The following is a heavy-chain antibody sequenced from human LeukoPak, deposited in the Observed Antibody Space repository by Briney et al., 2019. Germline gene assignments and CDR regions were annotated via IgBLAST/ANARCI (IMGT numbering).Heavy chain of an antibody. CDR2: INPNSGGT. CDR3: ARVTDIVATIYGMDV. V-gene: IGHV1-2*02. D-gene: IGHD5-12*01. J-gene: IGHJ6*02. CDR1: GYTFTGYY. Sequence: GASVKVSCKASGYTFTGYYMHWVRQAPGQGLEWMGWINPNSGGTNYAQKFQGRVTMTRDTSISTAYMELSRLRSDDTAVYYCARVTDIVATIYGMDVWGQGTTVTVPS.